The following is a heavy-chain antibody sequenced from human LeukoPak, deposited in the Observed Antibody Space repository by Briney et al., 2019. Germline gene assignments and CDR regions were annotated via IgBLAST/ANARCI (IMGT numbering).Heavy chain of an antibody. D-gene: IGHD3-22*01. Sequence: GGSLRLSCAASGFTFSNAWMSWVRQAPGKGLEWVGRIKSKSAGGKTDYAAPMKGRFTISRDDSKNTLYLQMNSLKTEDTAVYYCTAEYDSSGYSPWFFDLWGRGTLVTASS. CDR1: GFTFSNAW. CDR2: IKSKSAGGKT. J-gene: IGHJ2*01. V-gene: IGHV3-15*01. CDR3: TAEYDSSGYSPWFFDL.